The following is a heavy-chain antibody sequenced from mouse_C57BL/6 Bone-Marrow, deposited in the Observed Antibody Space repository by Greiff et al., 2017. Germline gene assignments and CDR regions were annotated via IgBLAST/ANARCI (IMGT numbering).Heavy chain of an antibody. V-gene: IGHV1-81*01. J-gene: IGHJ3*01. D-gene: IGHD2-2*01. CDR1: GYTFTSYG. CDR3: RRYGYGGFAY. CDR2: IYPSSGYT. Sequence: VQLQQSGAELVRPGASVKLSCKASGYTFTSYGISWVKQRPGQGLEWIGEIYPSSGYTYYNQKFKGKATLTADKSSRTAYIQLRSLTSEDSAVYFCRRYGYGGFAYWGQGTLVTVSA.